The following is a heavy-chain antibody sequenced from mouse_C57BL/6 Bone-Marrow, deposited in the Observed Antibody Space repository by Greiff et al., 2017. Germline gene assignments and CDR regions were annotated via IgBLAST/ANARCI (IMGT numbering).Heavy chain of an antibody. CDR2: IDPSDSYT. V-gene: IGHV1-50*01. D-gene: IGHD3-2*02. CDR1: GYTFTSYW. Sequence: VQLQQPGAELVKPGASVKLSCKASGYTFTSYWMQWVKQRPGQGLEWIGEIDPSDSYTNYNQKVKGKATLTVDTSSSTAYMQLSSLTSEDSAVYYWAREGTAQAKDNFDYWGQGTTLTVSA. CDR3: AREGTAQAKDNFDY. J-gene: IGHJ2*01.